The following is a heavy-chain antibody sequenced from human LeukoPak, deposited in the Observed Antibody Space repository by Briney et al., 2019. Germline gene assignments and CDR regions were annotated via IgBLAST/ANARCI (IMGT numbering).Heavy chain of an antibody. V-gene: IGHV4-59*01. J-gene: IGHJ5*02. CDR1: GGSISSYY. CDR3: AREGYCTNGVCYNGWFDP. D-gene: IGHD2-8*01. Sequence: SETLSLTCTVSGGSISSYYWSWIRQPPGKGLEWIGYIYHSGSTNYNPSLKSRITISVDTSKNQFSLKLSSVTAADTAVYYCAREGYCTNGVCYNGWFDPWGQGTLVTVSS. CDR2: IYHSGST.